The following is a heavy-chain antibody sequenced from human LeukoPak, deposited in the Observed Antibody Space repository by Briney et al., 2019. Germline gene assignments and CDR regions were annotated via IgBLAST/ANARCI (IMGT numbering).Heavy chain of an antibody. D-gene: IGHD3-10*01. CDR3: GGGGFGEAYYYYYYYMDV. V-gene: IGHV3-23*01. CDR1: EFSVGSNY. CDR2: TSGSGGST. J-gene: IGHJ6*03. Sequence: GGSLRLSCAASEFSVGSNYMTWVRQAPGKGLEWVSATSGSGGSTYYADSVKGRFTISKDNSKKTLYLQMDSLRGEDTAVYYWGGGGFGEAYYYYYYYMDVWGKGTTVTVSS.